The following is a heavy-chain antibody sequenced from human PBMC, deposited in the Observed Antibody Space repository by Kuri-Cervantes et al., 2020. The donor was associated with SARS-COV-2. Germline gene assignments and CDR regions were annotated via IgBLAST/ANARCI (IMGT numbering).Heavy chain of an antibody. CDR2: ISSSGSTI. CDR3: ARAGARDGYNIGGDAFDI. J-gene: IGHJ3*02. V-gene: IGHV3-11*01. CDR1: GFTFRDYY. D-gene: IGHD5-24*01. Sequence: GESLKISCAASGFTFRDYYMGWIRQAPGKGLEWVSYISSSGSTIYYADSVKGRFTISRDSAKNSLYLQMNSLRAEDTAVYYCARAGARDGYNIGGDAFDIWGQGTMVTVSS.